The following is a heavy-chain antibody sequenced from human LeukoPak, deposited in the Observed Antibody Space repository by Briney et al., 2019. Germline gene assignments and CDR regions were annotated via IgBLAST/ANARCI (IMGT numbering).Heavy chain of an antibody. CDR2: ISSSSSYI. J-gene: IGHJ4*02. D-gene: IGHD4-17*01. CDR1: GFTFSTYS. CDR3: ALGDYGAPFDY. Sequence: GGSLRLSCAASGFTFSTYSMNWVRQAPGRGLEWVSSISSSSSYIYYADSVKGRFTISRDNAKNSLYLQMNSLRAEDTAVYYCALGDYGAPFDYWGQGILVTVSS. V-gene: IGHV3-21*01.